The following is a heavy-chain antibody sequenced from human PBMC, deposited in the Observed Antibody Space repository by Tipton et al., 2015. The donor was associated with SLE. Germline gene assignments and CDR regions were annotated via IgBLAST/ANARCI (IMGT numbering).Heavy chain of an antibody. J-gene: IGHJ5*01. V-gene: IGHV3-33*06. Sequence: SLRLSCAASGFTFSSYAMHWVRQAPGKGLEWVAVIWHDGSNEYYGDYVKGRFTISRDNSKNTLYLQMDSLRPEDTAVYYCAKDAWYGSGWYDSWGQGTLVTVSS. CDR1: GFTFSSYA. D-gene: IGHD6-19*01. CDR2: IWHDGSNE. CDR3: AKDAWYGSGWYDS.